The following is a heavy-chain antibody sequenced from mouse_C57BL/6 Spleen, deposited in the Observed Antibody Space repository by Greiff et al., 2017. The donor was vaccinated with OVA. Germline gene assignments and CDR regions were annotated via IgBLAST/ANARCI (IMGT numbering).Heavy chain of an antibody. CDR2: ISSGSSTI. D-gene: IGHD1-1*01. J-gene: IGHJ2*01. CDR3: ARVPYYYGSSNYFDY. Sequence: EVQLVESGGGLVKPGGSLKLSCAASGFTFSDYGMHWVRQAPEKGLEWVAYISSGSSTIYYADTVKGRFTISRDNAKNTLFLQMTSLRSEDTAMYYCARVPYYYGSSNYFDYWGQGTTLTVSS. CDR1: GFTFSDYG. V-gene: IGHV5-17*01.